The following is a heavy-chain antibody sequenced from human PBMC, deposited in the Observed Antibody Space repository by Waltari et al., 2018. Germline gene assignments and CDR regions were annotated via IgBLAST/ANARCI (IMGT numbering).Heavy chain of an antibody. J-gene: IGHJ1*01. Sequence: EVQLVESGGGLVQPGGSLRLSCAASGFTFSGSWMSWVRQAPGKGLGWVANIKQDGREKYYGDFVKGRFTISRDNAKNSLYLQMNSLRAEDTAVYYCARSGGARCSSTSCPVYFQHWGQGTLVTVSS. D-gene: IGHD2-2*01. CDR1: GFTFSGSW. CDR3: ARSGGARCSSTSCPVYFQH. CDR2: IKQDGREK. V-gene: IGHV3-7*01.